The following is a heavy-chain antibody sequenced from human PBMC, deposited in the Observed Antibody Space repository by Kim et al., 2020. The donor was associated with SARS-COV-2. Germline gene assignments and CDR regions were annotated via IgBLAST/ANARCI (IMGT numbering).Heavy chain of an antibody. CDR3: ARDHAVRGVNYYGMDV. D-gene: IGHD3-10*01. V-gene: IGHV4-31*02. Sequence: SLKSRVTISVDTSKNQFSLKLSSVTAADTAVYYCARDHAVRGVNYYGMDVWGQGTTVTVSS. J-gene: IGHJ6*02.